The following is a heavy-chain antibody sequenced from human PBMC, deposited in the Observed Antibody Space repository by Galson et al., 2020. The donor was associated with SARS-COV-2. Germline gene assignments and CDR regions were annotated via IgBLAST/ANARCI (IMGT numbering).Heavy chain of an antibody. CDR3: AREPPRYLDWLRCPNYYCDYGMDV. D-gene: IGHD3-9*01. V-gene: IGHV3-33*01. J-gene: IGHJ6*02. Sequence: GGSLRLSCAASGFTFSSYGMHWVRQAPGKGLEWVAVIWYDGSNKYYADSVKGRFTISRDNSKNTLYLQMNSLRAEDTAVYYCAREPPRYLDWLRCPNYYCDYGMDVWGQGTTVTDSS. CDR2: IWYDGSNK. CDR1: GFTFSSYG.